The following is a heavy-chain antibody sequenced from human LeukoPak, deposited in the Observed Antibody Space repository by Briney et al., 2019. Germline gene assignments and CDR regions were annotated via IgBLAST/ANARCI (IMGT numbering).Heavy chain of an antibody. J-gene: IGHJ5*02. CDR3: ATKKTPLYCGGDCYSGLGWFDP. V-gene: IGHV1-46*01. D-gene: IGHD2-21*02. Sequence: GASVKVSFKASGYTFTSYYMHWVRQAPGQGLEWMGIINTSGCSTSNAQKFEGRVTMTRDTSTSSVYMELSSLRSDDTAVYYCATKKTPLYCGGDCYSGLGWFDPWGQGTLITVSS. CDR1: GYTFTSYY. CDR2: INTSGCST.